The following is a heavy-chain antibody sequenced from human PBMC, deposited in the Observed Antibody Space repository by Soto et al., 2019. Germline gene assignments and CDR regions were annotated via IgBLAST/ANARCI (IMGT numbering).Heavy chain of an antibody. V-gene: IGHV3-72*01. CDR3: ARDAGGSYDY. CDR1: GFTFSDYY. J-gene: IGHJ4*02. Sequence: EVQLVESGGGLVQPGGSLRLSCAASGFTFSDYYMDWVRQVPGKGLEWVGRTRNKAGNYATEYAPSVKGRFPISGHDSEDSMYLQMNGPKTDDTAVYYWARDAGGSYDYWGQGALVTVSS. D-gene: IGHD1-26*01. CDR2: TRNKAGNYAT.